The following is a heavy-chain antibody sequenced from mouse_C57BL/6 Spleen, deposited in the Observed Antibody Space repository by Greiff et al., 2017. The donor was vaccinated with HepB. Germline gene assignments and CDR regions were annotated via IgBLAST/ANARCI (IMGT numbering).Heavy chain of an antibody. J-gene: IGHJ2*01. CDR1: GYAFSSSW. Sequence: VKLQESGPELVKPGASVKISCKASGYAFSSSWMNWVKQRPGKGLEWIGRIYPGDGDTNYNGKCKGKATLTADKSSSTAYMQLSSLTSEDSAVYFCARDPYYFDYWGQGTTLTVSS. CDR2: IYPGDGDT. CDR3: ARDPYYFDY. V-gene: IGHV1-82*01.